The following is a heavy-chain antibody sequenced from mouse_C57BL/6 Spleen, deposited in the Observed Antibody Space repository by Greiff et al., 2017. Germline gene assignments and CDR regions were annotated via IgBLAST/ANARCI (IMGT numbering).Heavy chain of an antibody. V-gene: IGHV5-16*01. J-gene: IGHJ4*01. Sequence: EVKLVESEGGLVQPGSSMKLSCTASGFTFSDYYMAWVRQVPEKGLEWVGNINYDGSSTNYLDSLKSRFIISRDNATNILYLQMSSLTSEDTATYYGARDKEHGYYGSSRYYAMDYWGQGTSVTVSS. CDR2: INYDGSST. D-gene: IGHD1-1*01. CDR1: GFTFSDYY. CDR3: ARDKEHGYYGSSRYYAMDY.